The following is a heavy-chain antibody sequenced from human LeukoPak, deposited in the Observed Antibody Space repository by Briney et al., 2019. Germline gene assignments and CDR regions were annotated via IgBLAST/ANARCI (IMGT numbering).Heavy chain of an antibody. CDR1: GYTFTGYY. D-gene: IGHD6-19*01. Sequence: ASVKVSCKASGYTFTGYYMHWVRQAPGQGLEWMGWINPNSGGTNYAQKFQGRVTITADKSTSTAYMELSSLRSEDTAVYYCARAHSSGDNDYFDYWGQGTLVTVSS. CDR2: INPNSGGT. J-gene: IGHJ4*02. V-gene: IGHV1-2*02. CDR3: ARAHSSGDNDYFDY.